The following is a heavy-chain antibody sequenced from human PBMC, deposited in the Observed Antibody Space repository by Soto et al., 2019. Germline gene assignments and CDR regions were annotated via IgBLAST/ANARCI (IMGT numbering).Heavy chain of an antibody. V-gene: IGHV4-59*01. Sequence: PSETLSLTCTVSGGSITTYYWSWIRHPPGKGLEWIGYIQYSGNTNYNPSLKSRVTISVDTSKNQFSLGLSSVTAADTALYYCARSYYLTSGKPYYFDYWGQGILVTVSS. CDR3: ARSYYLTSGKPYYFDY. CDR1: GGSITTYY. J-gene: IGHJ4*02. D-gene: IGHD3-10*01. CDR2: IQYSGNT.